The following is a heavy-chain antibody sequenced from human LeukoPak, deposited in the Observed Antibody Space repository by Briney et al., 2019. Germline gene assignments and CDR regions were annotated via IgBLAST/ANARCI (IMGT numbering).Heavy chain of an antibody. CDR3: ARGRTRGYDILTGYYTPVDY. J-gene: IGHJ4*02. CDR1: GGTFSGYA. D-gene: IGHD3-9*01. CDR2: IIPIFGTA. Sequence: ASVKVSCKASGGTFSGYAISWVRQAPGQGLEWMGGIIPIFGTANYAQKFQGRVTITADESTSTAYMELSSLRSEDTAVYYCARGRTRGYDILTGYYTPVDYWGQGTLVTVSS. V-gene: IGHV1-69*13.